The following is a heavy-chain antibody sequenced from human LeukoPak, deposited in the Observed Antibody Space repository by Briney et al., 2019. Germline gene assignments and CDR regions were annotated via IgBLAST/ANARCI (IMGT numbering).Heavy chain of an antibody. V-gene: IGHV3-33*01. CDR2: IWHVGSLK. CDR3: ARDRVEVVPAAIDSAFDI. J-gene: IGHJ3*02. CDR1: GLFFSDYG. D-gene: IGHD2-2*01. Sequence: GGPLRLSCEAPGLFFSDYGMPWVRRVPGKGLGGVPVIWHVGSLKYYADSVKGRFTISRDNSKNTLYLQMNSLRAEDTAVYYCARDRVEVVPAAIDSAFDIWGQGTMVTVSS.